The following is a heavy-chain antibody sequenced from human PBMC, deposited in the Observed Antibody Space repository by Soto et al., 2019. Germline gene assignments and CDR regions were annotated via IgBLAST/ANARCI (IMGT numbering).Heavy chain of an antibody. J-gene: IGHJ6*02. CDR3: ARVWPGGKQWLVPYYYYYGMDV. CDR2: IYYSGST. D-gene: IGHD6-19*01. V-gene: IGHV4-61*01. Sequence: PSETLSLTCTVSVGSVSSGSYYWSWIRQPPGKGLEWIGYIYYSGSTNYNPSLKRRVTISVDTSKNQFSLKLSSLTAAATAVYFCARVWPGGKQWLVPYYYYYGMDVWGQGTTVTVSS. CDR1: VGSVSSGSYY.